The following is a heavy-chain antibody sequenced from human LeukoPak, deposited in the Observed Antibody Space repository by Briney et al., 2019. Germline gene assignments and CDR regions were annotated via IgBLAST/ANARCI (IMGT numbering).Heavy chain of an antibody. J-gene: IGHJ4*02. V-gene: IGHV3-30*04. CDR3: ARDLERVFDH. D-gene: IGHD1-1*01. CDR2: ISYDGSNK. Sequence: GGSLRLSCAASGFTFSSYAMHWVRQAPGKGLEWVAVISYDGSNKYYADSVKGRFTISRDNSKNTLYLQMNSLRAEDTAVYYCARDLERVFDHWGQGTLVTVSS. CDR1: GFTFSSYA.